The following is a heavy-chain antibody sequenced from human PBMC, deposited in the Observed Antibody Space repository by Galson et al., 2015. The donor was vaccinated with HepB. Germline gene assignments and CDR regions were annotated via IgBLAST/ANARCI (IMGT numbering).Heavy chain of an antibody. V-gene: IGHV3-48*01. D-gene: IGHD5-12*01. CDR1: GFTFSSYS. J-gene: IGHJ6*02. CDR2: ISSSSSTV. CDR3: ARPPGDIVATSYGMDV. Sequence: SLRLSCAASGFTFSSYSMNWVRQAPGKGLEWVSFISSSSSTVYYADSVKGRFTISRDNAKNSLYLQMNSLRAEDTAVYYCARPPGDIVATSYGMDVWGQGTTVTVSS.